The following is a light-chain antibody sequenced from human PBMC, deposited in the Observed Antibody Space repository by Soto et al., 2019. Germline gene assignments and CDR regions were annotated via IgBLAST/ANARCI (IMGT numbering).Light chain of an antibody. CDR1: SSNIGAGFD. Sequence: QSVLTQPPSVSGAPGQRVTISRTGSSSNIGAGFDVHWYQHLPATAPKLLIYGNSRRPSGVPDRFSASKSGTSASLAITGLQADDEGDYYCQSYDISLSGSWVFGGGTKLTVL. J-gene: IGLJ3*02. CDR3: QSYDISLSGSWV. V-gene: IGLV1-40*01. CDR2: GNS.